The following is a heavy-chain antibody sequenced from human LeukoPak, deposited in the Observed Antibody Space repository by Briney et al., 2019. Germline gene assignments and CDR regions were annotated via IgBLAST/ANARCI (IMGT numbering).Heavy chain of an antibody. Sequence: GESLKISCKGSGYSFTSYWIGWVRQMPGKGLEWMGIIYPGDSDTRCRPSFQGQVTISADKSISTAYLQWSSLKALDTAMYYCARQSYYDSSGYSPLSAFDIWGQGTMVTVSS. CDR3: ARQSYYDSSGYSPLSAFDI. J-gene: IGHJ3*02. CDR1: GYSFTSYW. D-gene: IGHD3-22*01. V-gene: IGHV5-51*01. CDR2: IYPGDSDT.